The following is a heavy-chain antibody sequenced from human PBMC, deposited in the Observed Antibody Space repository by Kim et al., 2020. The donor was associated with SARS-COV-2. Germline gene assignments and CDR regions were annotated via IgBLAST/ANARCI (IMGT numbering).Heavy chain of an antibody. J-gene: IGHJ4*02. Sequence: GGSLRLSCAASRFTFRSSWMHWVRQAPGKGLVWVSHINTDGRLTSYADSVKGRFTISRDNAKNTLYLQMNSLRADDTAVYYCSRDLGARWGQGTLVTVSS. V-gene: IGHV3-74*01. D-gene: IGHD3-10*01. CDR2: INTDGRLT. CDR3: SRDLGAR. CDR1: RFTFRSSW.